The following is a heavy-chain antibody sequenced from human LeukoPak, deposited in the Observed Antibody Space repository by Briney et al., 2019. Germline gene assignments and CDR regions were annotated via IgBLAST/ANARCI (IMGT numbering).Heavy chain of an antibody. CDR1: GFTFSSYW. D-gene: IGHD3-3*01. Sequence: GGSLRLSCAASGFTFSSYWMSWVRQAPGTGLEWVANIKQDGSEKYYVDSVKGRFTISRDNAKNSLYLQMNSLRAEDTAVYYCARVDNFGVVKPDAFDIWGQGTMVTVSS. CDR2: IKQDGSEK. J-gene: IGHJ3*02. CDR3: ARVDNFGVVKPDAFDI. V-gene: IGHV3-7*01.